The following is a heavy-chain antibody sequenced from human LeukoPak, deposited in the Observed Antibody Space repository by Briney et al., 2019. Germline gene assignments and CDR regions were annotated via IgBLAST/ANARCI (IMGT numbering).Heavy chain of an antibody. CDR3: ARERGPSYYYDSSGYRLDY. D-gene: IGHD3-22*01. CDR1: GFTFSSYW. V-gene: IGHV3-7*01. Sequence: GGSLRLSCAASGFTFSSYWMSWVRQAPGKGLERVANIKQDGSEKYYVDSVKGRFTISRDNAKNSLYLQMNSLRAEDTAVYYSARERGPSYYYDSSGYRLDYWGQGTLVTVSS. CDR2: IKQDGSEK. J-gene: IGHJ4*02.